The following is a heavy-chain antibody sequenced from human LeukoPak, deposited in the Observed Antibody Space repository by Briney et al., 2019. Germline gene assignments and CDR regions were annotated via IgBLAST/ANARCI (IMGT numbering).Heavy chain of an antibody. J-gene: IGHJ4*02. CDR1: GFTFSSYA. D-gene: IGHD6-19*01. CDR3: AKRGPGGSSGWYLFDY. CDR2: ISGSGGRT. V-gene: IGHV3-23*01. Sequence: GGSLRLSCAASGFTFSSYAMSWVRQAPGKGLEWVSAISGSGGRTYYADSVKGRFTISRDNSKNTLYLQMNSLRAEDTAVYYCAKRGPGGSSGWYLFDYWGQGTLVTVSS.